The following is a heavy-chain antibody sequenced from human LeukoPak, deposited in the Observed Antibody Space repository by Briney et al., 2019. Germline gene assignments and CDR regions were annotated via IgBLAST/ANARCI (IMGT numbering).Heavy chain of an antibody. J-gene: IGHJ4*02. Sequence: GASVKVSCKASGYTFTSYGISWVRQAPGQRLEWMGWISAYNGNTNYAQKLQGRVTMTTDTSTSTAYMELRSLRSDDTAVYYCAREAYYYDSSGSDYWGQGTLVTVSS. CDR2: ISAYNGNT. CDR3: AREAYYYDSSGSDY. CDR1: GYTFTSYG. V-gene: IGHV1-18*01. D-gene: IGHD3-22*01.